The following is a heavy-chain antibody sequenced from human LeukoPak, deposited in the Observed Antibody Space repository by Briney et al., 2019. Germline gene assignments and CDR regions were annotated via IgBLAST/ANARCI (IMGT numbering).Heavy chain of an antibody. Sequence: GGSLRLSCADSGFTFSSYLMHWVRQAPGKGLVCVSRIYSDGSITTYADSVKGRFTISRDNAKNTLYLQMNSLRAEDTAIYYCARDVGGCRGGSCDYDAFDIWGQGTMVTVSS. V-gene: IGHV3-74*01. J-gene: IGHJ3*02. CDR2: IYSDGSIT. CDR1: GFTFSSYL. D-gene: IGHD2-15*01. CDR3: ARDVGGCRGGSCDYDAFDI.